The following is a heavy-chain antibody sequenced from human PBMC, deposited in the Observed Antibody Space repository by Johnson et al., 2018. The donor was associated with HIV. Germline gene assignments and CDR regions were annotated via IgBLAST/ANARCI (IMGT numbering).Heavy chain of an antibody. J-gene: IGHJ3*01. CDR2: ISYDGSNK. D-gene: IGHD3-3*01. Sequence: QVQLVESGGGVVQPGRSLRLSCAASGFTFSSYGMHWVRQAPGKGLEWVEVISYDGSNKYYANSVKGRFTISRDNSKNTLYLQMNSLRPEDTAVYYCAKEDSWRRAFDLWGQGTMVTVSS. V-gene: IGHV3-30*18. CDR1: GFTFSSYG. CDR3: AKEDSWRRAFDL.